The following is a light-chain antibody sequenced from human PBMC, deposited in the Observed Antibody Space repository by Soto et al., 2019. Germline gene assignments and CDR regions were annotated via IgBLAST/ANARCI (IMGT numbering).Light chain of an antibody. V-gene: IGKV2-30*02. Sequence: DVVMTQSPLSLPVTLGQPASISCRSSQSLVHSNGNTYLHWFHQRPGQPPRRLISRVSNRDSGVADRFSGSESGKEFTLKISRVEAEDVGGYYGMQGTRYPPWTCGQGPKGEIK. CDR3: MQGTRYPPWT. CDR1: QSLVHSNGNTY. J-gene: IGKJ1*01. CDR2: RVS.